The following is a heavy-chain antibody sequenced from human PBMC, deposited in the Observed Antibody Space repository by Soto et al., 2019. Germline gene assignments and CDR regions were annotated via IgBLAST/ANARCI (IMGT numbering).Heavy chain of an antibody. D-gene: IGHD2-2*02. V-gene: IGHV3-21*01. CDR2: ISSRSDI. CDR1: GFTFSTYS. J-gene: IGHJ6*02. Sequence: GGSLRLSCVGSGFTFSTYSINWVRQAPGKGLEWVSSISSRSDIYYADSVKGRFTISRDNAKNSVSLQMNSLRAEDKAVYYCAREYTAWPLAYGLDVWGQGTTVTVSS. CDR3: AREYTAWPLAYGLDV.